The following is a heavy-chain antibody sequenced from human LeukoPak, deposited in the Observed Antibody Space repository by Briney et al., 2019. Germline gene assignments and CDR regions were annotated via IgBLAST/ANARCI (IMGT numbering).Heavy chain of an antibody. CDR3: ARVGEYYYDSSGYYYNY. V-gene: IGHV1-8*01. Sequence: ASVKVSCKGSGYTFTSYDINWVRQATGQGLEWVGWMNTNSGNTGYAQKFQGRVTMTRNTSISTAYMELSSLRSEDTAVYYCARVGEYYYDSSGYYYNYWGQGTLVTVSS. CDR1: GYTFTSYD. CDR2: MNTNSGNT. D-gene: IGHD3-22*01. J-gene: IGHJ4*02.